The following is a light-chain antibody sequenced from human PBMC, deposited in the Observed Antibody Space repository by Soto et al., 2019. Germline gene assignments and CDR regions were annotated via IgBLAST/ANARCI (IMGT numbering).Light chain of an antibody. CDR1: QSVSSSY. V-gene: IGKV3-20*01. CDR2: CAS. CDR3: QQYGRSLLT. J-gene: IGKJ1*01. Sequence: EIVLTQSPGTLSLSPGERATLSCRASQSVSSSYLAWYQQKPGQAPRLLIYCASSRATGIPDRFSCSVSGTEFPLTISRLEPEDFAVYYCQQYGRSLLTFGQGSKVEIK.